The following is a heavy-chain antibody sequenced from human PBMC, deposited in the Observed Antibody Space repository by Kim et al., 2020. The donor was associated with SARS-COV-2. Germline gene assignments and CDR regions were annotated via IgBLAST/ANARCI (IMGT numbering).Heavy chain of an antibody. V-gene: IGHV3-7*01. CDR3: ARAMDV. J-gene: IGHJ6*02. Sequence: NQDGIKKFYVDSVKGRFTISRDNAQNSVFLQMISVRAEDTAVYYCARAMDVWAQGTTVTVSS. CDR2: NQDGIKK.